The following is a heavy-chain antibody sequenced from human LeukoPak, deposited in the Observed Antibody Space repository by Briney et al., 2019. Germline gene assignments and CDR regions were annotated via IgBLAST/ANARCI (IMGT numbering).Heavy chain of an antibody. J-gene: IGHJ4*02. V-gene: IGHV3-21*01. D-gene: IGHD2-21*02. Sequence: PGGSLRLSCAASGFTFSTYSMNWVRQAPGKGLEWVSSISSSSSYIHYADSVKGRFTISRDNAKNSLFLQMNSLRVEDTAVYYCAKDIVGGGDDYWGQGTLVIVSS. CDR2: ISSSSSYI. CDR1: GFTFSTYS. CDR3: AKDIVGGGDDY.